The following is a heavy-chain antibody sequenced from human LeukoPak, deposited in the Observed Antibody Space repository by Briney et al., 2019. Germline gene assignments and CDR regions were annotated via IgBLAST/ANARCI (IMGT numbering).Heavy chain of an antibody. J-gene: IGHJ4*02. Sequence: ASVKVSCKASGGTFSSYAISWVRQAPGQGLEWMGGIIPIFGTANYAQKFQGRVTITADESTSTAYMELSSLRSEDTAVYYCARDPLGGATGYYFDYWGQGTLVTVSS. V-gene: IGHV1-69*13. D-gene: IGHD1-26*01. CDR1: GGTFSSYA. CDR2: IIPIFGTA. CDR3: ARDPLGGATGYYFDY.